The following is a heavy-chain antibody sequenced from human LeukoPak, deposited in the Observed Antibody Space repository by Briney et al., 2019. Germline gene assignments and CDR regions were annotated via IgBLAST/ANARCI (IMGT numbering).Heavy chain of an antibody. CDR3: ARDSWDYYDSSGYLHFDY. D-gene: IGHD3-22*01. V-gene: IGHV3-21*01. Sequence: GGSLRLSCAASGFIITDNYMSWVRQAPGKGLEWVSSISSSSSYIYYADSVKGRFTISRDNAKNSLYLQMNSLRAEDTAVYYCARDSWDYYDSSGYLHFDYWGQGTLVTVSS. CDR1: GFIITDNY. CDR2: ISSSSSYI. J-gene: IGHJ4*02.